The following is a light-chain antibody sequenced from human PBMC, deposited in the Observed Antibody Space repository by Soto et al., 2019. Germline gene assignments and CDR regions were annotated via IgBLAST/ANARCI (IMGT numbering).Light chain of an antibody. CDR3: QQRSNWPLT. J-gene: IGKJ4*01. CDR1: QSVSSN. Sequence: EIVMTQSPATLSVSPGERATLSCRASQSVSSNLAWYQQKPGQAPRLLIYDASNRATGTPARFSGSGSGTDFTLTISSLEPEDFAVYYCQQRSNWPLTFGGGTKVDIK. V-gene: IGKV3-11*01. CDR2: DAS.